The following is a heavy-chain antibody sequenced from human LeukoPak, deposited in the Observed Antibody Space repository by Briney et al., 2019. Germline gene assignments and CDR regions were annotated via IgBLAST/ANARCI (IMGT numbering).Heavy chain of an antibody. D-gene: IGHD4-11*01. V-gene: IGHV4-34*01. CDR2: INHSGST. J-gene: IGHJ4*02. CDR3: ARDYSLDY. CDR1: GGSFSGYY. Sequence: SETLSLTCAVYGGSFSGYYWSWIRQPPGKGLEWIGEINHSGSTSYNPSLKSRVTISVDTSKNQFSLKLSSVTAADTAVYYCARDYSLDYWGQGTLVTVSS.